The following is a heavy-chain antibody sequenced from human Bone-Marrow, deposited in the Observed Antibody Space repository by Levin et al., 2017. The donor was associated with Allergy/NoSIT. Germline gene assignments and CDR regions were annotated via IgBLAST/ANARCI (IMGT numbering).Heavy chain of an antibody. J-gene: IGHJ4*02. CDR2: ISWNGGST. CDR3: ARVVYSGSSYYFDY. CDR1: GFIFDNYG. Sequence: PGGSLRLSCAASGFIFDNYGMSWVRQAPGKGLEWVSGISWNGGSTGYADSVKGRFTISRDNAKNSLYLQMNSLGAEDTALYHCARVVYSGSSYYFDYWGQGTLVTVSS. D-gene: IGHD1-26*01. V-gene: IGHV3-20*01.